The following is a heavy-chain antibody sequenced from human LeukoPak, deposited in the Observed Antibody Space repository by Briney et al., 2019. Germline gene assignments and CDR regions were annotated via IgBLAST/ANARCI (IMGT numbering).Heavy chain of an antibody. Sequence: GGSLRLSCAASGFTFSSYWMSWVCQAPGKGPEWVAHIKQDASQEYHVDSVKGRFTISRDNAKNSLYLQMNSLRAEDTAVYYCARGVVYPAWSGPHRSDYWGQGALVTVSS. CDR2: IKQDASQE. D-gene: IGHD3-3*01. V-gene: IGHV3-7*01. CDR1: GFTFSSYW. CDR3: ARGVVYPAWSGPHRSDY. J-gene: IGHJ4*02.